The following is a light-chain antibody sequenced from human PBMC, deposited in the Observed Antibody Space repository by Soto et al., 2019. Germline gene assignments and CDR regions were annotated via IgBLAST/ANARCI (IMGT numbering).Light chain of an antibody. CDR2: AAS. CDR1: QGISNC. CDR3: LKYNSAPRT. J-gene: IGKJ1*01. Sequence: DIQITQAPSSLSASVGDRVTITCRASQGISNCLAWYQQKPGKVPKLLIYAASTLQSGVPSGFSGSGSGTDFTLTISSLQPEDVATYYCLKYNSAPRTFGQGTKVEIK. V-gene: IGKV1-27*01.